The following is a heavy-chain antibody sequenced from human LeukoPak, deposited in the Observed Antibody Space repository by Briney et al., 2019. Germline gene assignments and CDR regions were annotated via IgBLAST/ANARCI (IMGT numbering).Heavy chain of an antibody. J-gene: IGHJ4*02. CDR3: ARGGYDILTGDTQPHYFDY. V-gene: IGHV4-59*01. Sequence: PSETLSLTCTVSGGSISSYSWSWIRQPPGKGLEWIGYIYYSGSTNYNPSLKSRVTISVDTSKNQFSLKLSSVTAADTAVYYCARGGYDILTGDTQPHYFDYWGQGTLVTVSS. CDR2: IYYSGST. D-gene: IGHD3-9*01. CDR1: GGSISSYS.